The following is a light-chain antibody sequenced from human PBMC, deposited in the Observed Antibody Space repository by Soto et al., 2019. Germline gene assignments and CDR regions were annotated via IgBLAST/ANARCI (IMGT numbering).Light chain of an antibody. J-gene: IGKJ5*01. CDR1: QSFSIC. Sequence: DSQMTQSPSTLSGSVGDRVTVTCRASQSFSICLAWCRQRIPGKAPTVLISNASTLKSGVPLTFSGSGSATQITLTISSLQSEDFAVYYCQQYNNWPITFGQGTRLEIK. V-gene: IGKV1-5*01. CDR2: NAS. CDR3: QQYNNWPIT.